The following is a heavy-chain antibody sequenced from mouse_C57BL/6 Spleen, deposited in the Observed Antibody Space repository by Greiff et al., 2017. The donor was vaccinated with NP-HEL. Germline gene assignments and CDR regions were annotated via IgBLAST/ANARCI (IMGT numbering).Heavy chain of an antibody. V-gene: IGHV1-61*01. CDR3: ARGVITTVVAPFDY. J-gene: IGHJ2*01. D-gene: IGHD1-1*01. CDR1: GYTFTSYW. Sequence: QVQLQQPGAELVRPGSSVKLSCKASGYTFTSYWMDWVKQRPGQGLEWIGNIYPSDSETHYNQKFKDKATLTVDKSSSTAYMQLSSLTSEDSAVYYWARGVITTVVAPFDYWGQGTTLTVSS. CDR2: IYPSDSET.